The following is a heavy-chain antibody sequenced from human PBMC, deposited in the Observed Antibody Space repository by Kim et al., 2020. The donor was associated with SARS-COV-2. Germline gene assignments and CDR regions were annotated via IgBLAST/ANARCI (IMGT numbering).Heavy chain of an antibody. Sequence: SETLSLTCAVYGGSFSGYYWSWIRQPPGKGLEWIGEINHSGSTNYNPSLKSRVTISVDTSKNQFSLKLSSVTAADTAVYYCARGRRGANWGKVDAFDIWGQGTMVTVSS. J-gene: IGHJ3*02. V-gene: IGHV4-34*01. D-gene: IGHD7-27*01. CDR3: ARGRRGANWGKVDAFDI. CDR2: INHSGST. CDR1: GGSFSGYY.